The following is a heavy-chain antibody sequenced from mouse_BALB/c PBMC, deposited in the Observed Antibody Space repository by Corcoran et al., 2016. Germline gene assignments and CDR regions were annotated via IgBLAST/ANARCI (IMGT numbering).Heavy chain of an antibody. CDR2: IDPANGNT. D-gene: IGHD3-1*01. CDR1: GFNIKDTY. J-gene: IGHJ2*01. CDR3: ASWSSGYLY. V-gene: IGHV14-3*02. Sequence: EVQLQQSGAELVKPGASVKWSCTASGFNIKDTYMHWVKQRPEQGLEWSGRIDPANGNTKYDPKVQGKATITADTSSNTAYLQLSSLTSEDTAFYDCASWSSGYLYWGQGTTLTVSS.